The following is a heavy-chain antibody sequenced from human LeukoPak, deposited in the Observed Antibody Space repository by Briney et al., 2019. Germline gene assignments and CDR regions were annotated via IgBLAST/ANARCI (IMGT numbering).Heavy chain of an antibody. CDR3: ARGEQTGIFGVVIWYYGMDV. V-gene: IGHV3-30-3*01. D-gene: IGHD3-3*01. J-gene: IGHJ6*02. Sequence: PGRSLRLSCAASGFTFSSYAMHWVRQAPGRGLEWVAVISYDGSNKYYADSVKGRFTISRDNSKNTLYLQMNSLRAEDTAVYYCARGEQTGIFGVVIWYYGMDVWGQGTTVTVSS. CDR2: ISYDGSNK. CDR1: GFTFSSYA.